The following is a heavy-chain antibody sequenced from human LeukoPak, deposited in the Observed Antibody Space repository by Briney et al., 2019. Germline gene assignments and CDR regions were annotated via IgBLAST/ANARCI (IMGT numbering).Heavy chain of an antibody. V-gene: IGHV5-51*01. CDR3: ARSTALYDSSGYYPNHFDY. CDR2: IWPADSDT. CDR1: GYSFTSYW. J-gene: IGHJ4*02. D-gene: IGHD3-22*01. Sequence: GESLKISCKGSGYSFTSYWIGWVRQMPGKGLEWMGIIWPADSDTRYSPSFQGQVTISADKSISTAYLQWSSLKASDTAMYYCARSTALYDSSGYYPNHFDYWGQGTLVTVSS.